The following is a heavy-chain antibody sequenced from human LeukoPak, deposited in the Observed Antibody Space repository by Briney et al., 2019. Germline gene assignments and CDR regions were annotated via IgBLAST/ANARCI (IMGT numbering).Heavy chain of an antibody. J-gene: IGHJ6*02. CDR1: GFTFSSYG. CDR2: ISYDGSNK. Sequence: GGSLRLSCAASGFTFSSYGMHWVRQAPGKGLEWVAVISYDGSNKYYADSVKGRFTISRDNSKNTLYLQMNSLRAEDTAVYYCAREEGGSGWHSYYYGMDVWGQGTTVTVSS. CDR3: AREEGGSGWHSYYYGMDV. V-gene: IGHV3-30*03. D-gene: IGHD6-19*01.